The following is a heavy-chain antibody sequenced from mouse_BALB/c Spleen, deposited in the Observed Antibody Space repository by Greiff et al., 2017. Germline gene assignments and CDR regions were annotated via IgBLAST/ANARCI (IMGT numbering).Heavy chain of an antibody. J-gene: IGHJ2*01. CDR1: GFNIKDYY. CDR3: ASPYGSSYRYDFDY. V-gene: IGHV14-1*02. D-gene: IGHD1-1*01. Sequence: VQLQQSGAELVRPGAFVKLSCKASGFNIKDYYMHWVKQRPEQGLEWIGWIDPENGNTIYDPKFQGKASITADTSSNTAYLQLSSLTSEDTAVYYCASPYGSSYRYDFDYWGQGTTLTVSS. CDR2: IDPENGNT.